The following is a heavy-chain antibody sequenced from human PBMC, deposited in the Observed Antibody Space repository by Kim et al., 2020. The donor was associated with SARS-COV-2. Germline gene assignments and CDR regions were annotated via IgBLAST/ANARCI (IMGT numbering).Heavy chain of an antibody. CDR3: ARDPGYYYGSGSSAFDI. V-gene: IGHV4-4*02. J-gene: IGHJ3*02. CDR1: GGSISSSNW. Sequence: SETLSLTCAVSGGSISSSNWWSWVRQPPGKGLEWIGEIYHSGSTNYNPSPKSRVTISVDKSKNQFSLKLSSVTAADTAVYYCARDPGYYYGSGSSAFDIWGQGTMVTVSS. CDR2: IYHSGST. D-gene: IGHD3-10*01.